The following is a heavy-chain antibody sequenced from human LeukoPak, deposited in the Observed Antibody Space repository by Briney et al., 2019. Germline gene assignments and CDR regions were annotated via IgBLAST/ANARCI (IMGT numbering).Heavy chain of an antibody. V-gene: IGHV3-7*01. CDR3: ARDYGGSSPFDY. CDR1: AFTFSSYW. Sequence: GGSLRLSCAASAFTFSSYWMSWVRQAPGKGLEWVANIKQDGSEKYYVDSVKGRFTISRDNAKNSLYLQMNSLRADDTAVYYCARDYGGSSPFDYWGQGTLVTVSS. J-gene: IGHJ4*02. CDR2: IKQDGSEK. D-gene: IGHD4-23*01.